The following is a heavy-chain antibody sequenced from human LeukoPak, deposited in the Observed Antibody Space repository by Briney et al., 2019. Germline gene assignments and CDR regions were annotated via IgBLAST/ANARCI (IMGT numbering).Heavy chain of an antibody. CDR3: ARGNSSGRGAFDI. CDR2: ISRSNTTI. D-gene: IGHD6-19*01. V-gene: IGHV3-48*01. J-gene: IGHJ3*02. CDR1: GFTFRSYS. Sequence: GGSLRLSCAASGFTFRSYSMNWVRQAPGKGLEWISYISRSNTTIYYADSVKGRFTISRDNAKNSLYLQMNSLRAEDTAVYYCARGNSSGRGAFDIWGQGTMVTVSS.